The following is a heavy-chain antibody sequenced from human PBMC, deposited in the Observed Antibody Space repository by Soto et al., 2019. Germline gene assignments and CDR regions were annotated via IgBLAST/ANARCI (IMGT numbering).Heavy chain of an antibody. D-gene: IGHD3-3*01. V-gene: IGHV1-58*01. Sequence: ELVQSGPEAREPGTSVKVSCRASGFSFGDSAVQWVRQGRGQRLEWIGWIVVVNGNTNYAPRFEGRVTLTSDASTSTSHMELTSLRSDDTAVYFCAVTHLPIRPLTEPTENGMDGWGHGTTVTVSS. J-gene: IGHJ6*02. CDR2: IVVVNGNT. CDR3: AVTHLPIRPLTEPTENGMDG. CDR1: GFSFGDSA.